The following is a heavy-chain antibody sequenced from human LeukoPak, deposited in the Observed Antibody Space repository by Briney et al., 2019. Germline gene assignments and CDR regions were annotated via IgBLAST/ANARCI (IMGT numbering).Heavy chain of an antibody. V-gene: IGHV1-2*02. CDR2: INPNSGGT. CDR1: GYTFTGYY. CDR3: ATGVGGSGYSSGWFYFDY. D-gene: IGHD6-19*01. Sequence: ASVKVSCKASGYTFTGYYMHWVRQAPGQGLEWMGWINPNSGGTNYAQKFQGRVTMTEDTSTDTAYMELSSLRSEDTAVYYCATGVGGSGYSSGWFYFDYWGQGTLVTVSS. J-gene: IGHJ4*02.